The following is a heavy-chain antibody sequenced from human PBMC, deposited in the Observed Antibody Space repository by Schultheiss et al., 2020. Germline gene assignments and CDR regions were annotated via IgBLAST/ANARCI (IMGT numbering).Heavy chain of an antibody. CDR2: IFAGGSV. V-gene: IGHV3-53*05. J-gene: IGHJ5*02. Sequence: GESLKISCAVSGVPVNHIYINWVRQPPGKGLEWVSIIFAGGSVYFADSVKGRFTILKDRSDNTVYLHMNSLKPDDTAVYYCARSDAWGQGTLVTVSS. CDR1: GVPVNHIY. CDR3: ARSDA.